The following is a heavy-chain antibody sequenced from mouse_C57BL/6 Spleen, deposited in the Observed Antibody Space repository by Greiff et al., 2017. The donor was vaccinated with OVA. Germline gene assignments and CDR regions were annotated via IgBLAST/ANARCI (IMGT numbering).Heavy chain of an antibody. CDR3: ASTVVGDWYFDV. D-gene: IGHD1-1*01. Sequence: QVQLQQSGAELVKPGASVKLSCKASGYTFTSYWMQWVKQRPGQGLEWIGEIDPSDSYTNYNQKFKGKATLTVDTSSSTAYMQLSSLTSEDSAVYYCASTVVGDWYFDVWGTGTTVTVSS. J-gene: IGHJ1*03. CDR2: IDPSDSYT. V-gene: IGHV1-50*01. CDR1: GYTFTSYW.